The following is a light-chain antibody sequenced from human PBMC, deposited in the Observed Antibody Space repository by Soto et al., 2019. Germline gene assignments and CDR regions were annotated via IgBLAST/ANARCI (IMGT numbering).Light chain of an antibody. J-gene: IGLJ2*01. CDR3: SSYTSSSTLVV. V-gene: IGLV2-14*01. Sequence: QSVLTQPASVSGSPGQSITISCTGTSSDIGAYNYVSWYQQHPGKAPKLMIYAVNNRPSGVSDRFSGSKSGNAASLTISGLQAEDEDDYYCSSYTSSSTLVVFGGGTKLTVL. CDR2: AVN. CDR1: SSDIGAYNY.